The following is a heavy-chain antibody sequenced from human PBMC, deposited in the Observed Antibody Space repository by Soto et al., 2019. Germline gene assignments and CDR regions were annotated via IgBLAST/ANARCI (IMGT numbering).Heavy chain of an antibody. CDR3: ARGGYKDS. J-gene: IGHJ4*02. V-gene: IGHV1-18*01. CDR2: ISTQSGTT. Sequence: QVQLVQSGVEVKKPGASMKISCRTSGYTFTNYAINWVRQAPGQGLEWVAWISTQSGTTKYGQRLQGRVTVTTDTSTSTAYMELMNLRSDDTALYYCARGGYKDSWGQGTLVTVSS. D-gene: IGHD5-12*01. CDR1: GYTFTNYA.